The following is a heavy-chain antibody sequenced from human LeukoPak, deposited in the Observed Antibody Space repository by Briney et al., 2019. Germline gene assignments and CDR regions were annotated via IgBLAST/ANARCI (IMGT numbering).Heavy chain of an antibody. D-gene: IGHD2-15*01. CDR1: GFTFSSYS. CDR2: ISSSSYI. Sequence: GGSLRLSCAASGFTFSSYSMNWVRQAPGKGLEWVSFISSSSYIYYADSVKGRFTISRDNAKNSLYLQMNSLRAEDTAVYYCARDLDCSGGSCYSDEYFQHWGQGTLVTVSS. CDR3: ARDLDCSGGSCYSDEYFQH. J-gene: IGHJ1*01. V-gene: IGHV3-21*01.